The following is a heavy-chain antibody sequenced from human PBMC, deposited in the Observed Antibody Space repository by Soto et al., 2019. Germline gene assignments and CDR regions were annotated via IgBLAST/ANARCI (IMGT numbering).Heavy chain of an antibody. D-gene: IGHD2-8*01. V-gene: IGHV3-23*01. CDR2: VSASGLNT. CDR3: ATDRPRRTSVYFFYY. J-gene: IGHJ4*02. CDR1: GFTFSTYA. Sequence: EVQLLESGGKLVQPGGSLTLSCAASGFTFSTYAMAWVRQAPGKGLVWVSGVSASGLNTDYADPVKGRFYISRDNSKNTVSLHMHSLRAEDTSLYYCATDRPRRTSVYFFYYWGQGTPVTVSS.